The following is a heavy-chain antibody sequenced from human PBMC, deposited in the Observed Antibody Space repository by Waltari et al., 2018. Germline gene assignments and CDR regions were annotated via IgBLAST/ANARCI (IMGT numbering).Heavy chain of an antibody. V-gene: IGHV4-34*01. CDR2: INQSEST. Sequence: QVQLQQWGAGLLKPSEPLSLTCVVYGGSFSGYYWSWIRQPPGKGLEWIGEINQSESTNYNPSIKSGVTISVDTSKNQFSLKLSSVTAADTAVYYCARGIAAAGFYYYYYGMDVWGQGTTVTVSS. CDR3: ARGIAAAGFYYYYYGMDV. J-gene: IGHJ6*02. CDR1: GGSFSGYY. D-gene: IGHD6-13*01.